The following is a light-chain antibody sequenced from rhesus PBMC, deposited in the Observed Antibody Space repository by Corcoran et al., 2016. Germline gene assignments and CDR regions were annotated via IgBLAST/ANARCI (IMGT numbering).Light chain of an antibody. V-gene: IGKV1-25*01. J-gene: IGKJ4*01. CDR3: QQHNSYPLT. Sequence: DIQMTQSPSYLSASVGDTVTITCRASQGISRYIDWYQQKPGKAPKLLIDKASTVQRGVPSRISGSGSGTDLTLTIISLQPEDFATYYCQQHNSYPLTFGGGTKVEIK. CDR2: KAS. CDR1: QGISRY.